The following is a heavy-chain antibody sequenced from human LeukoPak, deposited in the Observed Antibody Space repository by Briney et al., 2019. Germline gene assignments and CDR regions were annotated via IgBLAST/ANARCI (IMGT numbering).Heavy chain of an antibody. V-gene: IGHV3-11*01. J-gene: IGHJ5*02. Sequence: GGSLRLSCAASGFTFSDYYMSWIRQAPGKGLEWVSYISSSGSTIYYAYSVKGRFTISRDNAKNSLYLQMNSLRAEDTAVYYCARDGYSSGWEENWFDPWGQGTLVTVSS. CDR3: ARDGYSSGWEENWFDP. CDR2: ISSSGSTI. D-gene: IGHD6-19*01. CDR1: GFTFSDYY.